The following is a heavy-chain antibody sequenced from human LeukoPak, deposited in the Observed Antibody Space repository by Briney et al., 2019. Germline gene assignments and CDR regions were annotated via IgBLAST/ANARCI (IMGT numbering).Heavy chain of an antibody. D-gene: IGHD1-1*01. J-gene: IGHJ3*02. CDR2: INTGGST. Sequence: SETLSLTCTVSGGSISSYYWSWVRQSAGKGLEWIGRINTGGSTNYNPSLKSRVTMSLDTSKNQLSLKLRSVTAADTAVYYCARAEKQLALDAFDIWGQGTMVTVSS. CDR1: GGSISSYY. CDR3: ARAEKQLALDAFDI. V-gene: IGHV4-4*07.